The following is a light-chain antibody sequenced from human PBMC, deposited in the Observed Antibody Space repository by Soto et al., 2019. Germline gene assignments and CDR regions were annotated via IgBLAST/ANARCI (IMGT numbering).Light chain of an antibody. V-gene: IGLV1-40*01. CDR3: QAYDNSLRGWV. Sequence: QSVLTQPPSVSGAPGQTVTISCTGSSSNFGAGHDVNWYQQLPGSAPKLVIYSDFKRPSGVPARFSGSRSGASASLAITGLQPEDEGSYYCQAYDNSLRGWVFGGGTKLTVL. CDR1: SSNFGAGHD. J-gene: IGLJ3*02. CDR2: SDF.